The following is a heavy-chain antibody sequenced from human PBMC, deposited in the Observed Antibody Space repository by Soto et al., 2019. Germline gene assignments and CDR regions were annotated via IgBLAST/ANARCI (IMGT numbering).Heavy chain of an antibody. J-gene: IGHJ3*02. V-gene: IGHV1-2*02. Sequence: PSVKVSCKASGFTFTGHYIHWVRQAPGQGLEWMGWINPNSGGTNYAQKFQGRVTMTRDTSISTAYMELSRLRSDDTAVYYCARATYYYDSSGYYPPLHNAFDIWGLGTMVTVSS. CDR1: GFTFTGHY. D-gene: IGHD3-22*01. CDR3: ARATYYYDSSGYYPPLHNAFDI. CDR2: INPNSGGT.